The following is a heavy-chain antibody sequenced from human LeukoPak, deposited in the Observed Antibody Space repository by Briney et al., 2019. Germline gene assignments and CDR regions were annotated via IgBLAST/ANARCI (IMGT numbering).Heavy chain of an antibody. CDR1: GFTFSSYA. D-gene: IGHD1-26*01. CDR3: ARPEAYSGSYRFDY. Sequence: PGGSLRLSCAASGFTFSSYAMHWVRQAPGKGLEWVAVISYDGSNKYYADSVKGRFTISRDNSKNTLYLQMNSLRAEDTAVYYCARPEAYSGSYRFDYWGQGTLVTVPS. CDR2: ISYDGSNK. V-gene: IGHV3-30*04. J-gene: IGHJ4*02.